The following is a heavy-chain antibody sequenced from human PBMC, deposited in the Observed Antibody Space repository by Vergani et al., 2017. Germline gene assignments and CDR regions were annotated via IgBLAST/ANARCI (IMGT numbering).Heavy chain of an antibody. V-gene: IGHV4-30-4*08. CDR2: IYYSGST. D-gene: IGHD2-15*01. Sequence: QVQLQESGPGLVKPSQTLSLTCTVSGGSISSGDYYWSWIRQPPGKGLEWIGYIYYSGSTYYNPSLKSRVTISVDTSKNQFSLKLSSVTAADTAVYYCARGRGYCSGGSCYGDYWGQGTLVTVSS. J-gene: IGHJ4*02. CDR3: ARGRGYCSGGSCYGDY. CDR1: GGSISSGDYY.